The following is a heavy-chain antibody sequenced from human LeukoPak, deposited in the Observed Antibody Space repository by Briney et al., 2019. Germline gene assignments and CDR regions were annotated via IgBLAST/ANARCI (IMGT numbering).Heavy chain of an antibody. CDR2: IRYDGSNK. CDR3: ARDGRGVGATAPDY. V-gene: IGHV3-30*02. Sequence: GGSLRLSCAASGFTFSSYGMHWVRQAPGKGLEWVAFIRYDGSNKYYADSVKGRFTISRDNSKNTLYLQMNSLRAEDTAVYYCARDGRGVGATAPDYWGQGTLVTVSS. D-gene: IGHD1-26*01. CDR1: GFTFSSYG. J-gene: IGHJ4*02.